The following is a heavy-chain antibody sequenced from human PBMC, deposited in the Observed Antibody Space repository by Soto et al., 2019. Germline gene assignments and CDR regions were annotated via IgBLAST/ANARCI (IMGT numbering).Heavy chain of an antibody. CDR2: INPSGGST. V-gene: IGHV1-46*01. Sequence: QVPLGQSGAEVKKPGASMEVSCKASGKTFTSYYMHWVRQAPGPGLEWMGIINPSGGSTSYAQKFQGRVTMTRDTSTSTVYMELSSLRSEDTAVYYCARLPGYYYYGMDVWGQGTTVTVSS. CDR3: ARLPGYYYYGMDV. J-gene: IGHJ6*02. CDR1: GKTFTSYY.